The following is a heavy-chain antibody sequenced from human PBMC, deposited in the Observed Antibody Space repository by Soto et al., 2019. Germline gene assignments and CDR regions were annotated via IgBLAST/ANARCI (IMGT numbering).Heavy chain of an antibody. V-gene: IGHV4-39*01. D-gene: IGHD3-3*01. J-gene: IGHJ4*02. CDR2: IYSNGNT. CDR1: GGSISDSTYY. CDR3: ARLGGFLSGTFDY. Sequence: TETLSLTCTVSGGSISDSTYYWGWVRQPPGGGLEWIGAIYSNGNTYYNPSLKSRVTISVDMSKNQFALRVNSVTATDTAVYFCARLGGFLSGTFDYWGQGPLATASS.